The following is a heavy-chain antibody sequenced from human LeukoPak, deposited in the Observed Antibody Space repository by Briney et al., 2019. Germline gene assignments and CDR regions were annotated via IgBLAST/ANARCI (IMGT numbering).Heavy chain of an antibody. CDR3: ARKDAGDGCTGGSCATLGVFDI. CDR2: ISGDGGFT. CDR1: GFTFDHYA. V-gene: IGHV3-43*02. J-gene: IGHJ3*02. D-gene: IGHD2-15*01. Sequence: GGSLRLSCAASGFTFDHYAMHWVRRPPGKGLEWVSLISGDGGFTYYADSVKGRFPISRDNSKNSLYLQMNSLRTEDTALYYCARKDAGDGCTGGSCATLGVFDIWGQGTMVTVSS.